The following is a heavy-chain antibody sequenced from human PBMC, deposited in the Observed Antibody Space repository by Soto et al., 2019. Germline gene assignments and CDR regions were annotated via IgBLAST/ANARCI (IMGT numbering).Heavy chain of an antibody. D-gene: IGHD1-1*01. J-gene: IGHJ4*02. CDR2: ISGSGGST. CDR3: AKRATGTYFDY. V-gene: IGHV3-23*01. CDR1: GFTFSRYA. Sequence: EVQLLESGGGLVQPGGSLSLSCDASGFTFSRYAMNWVRQAAARGLEWVSVISGSGGSTYYAGSVKGRFTISRDNSKNTLYLQMNSLGAEDTAVYYCAKRATGTYFDYWGQGTLVTVSS.